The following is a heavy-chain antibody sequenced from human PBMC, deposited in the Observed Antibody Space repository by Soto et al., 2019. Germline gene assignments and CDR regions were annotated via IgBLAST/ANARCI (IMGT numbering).Heavy chain of an antibody. J-gene: IGHJ6*02. CDR2: ISGSGGST. D-gene: IGHD2-8*01. Sequence: GGSLRLSCAASGFTFSSYAMSWVRQAPGKGLEWVSAISGSGGSTYYADSVKGRFTISRDNSKNTLYLQMNSLRAEDTAVYYCAKEDIVLMVYAPLLGMDVWGQGTTVTVSS. CDR1: GFTFSSYA. CDR3: AKEDIVLMVYAPLLGMDV. V-gene: IGHV3-23*01.